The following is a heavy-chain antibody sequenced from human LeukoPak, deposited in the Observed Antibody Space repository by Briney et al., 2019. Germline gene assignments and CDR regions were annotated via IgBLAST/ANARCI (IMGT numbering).Heavy chain of an antibody. CDR2: ISYDGNRK. Sequence: QAGGSLRLSCAASGFTFSTYALHWVRQTPGKGLEWVAVISYDGNRKYYADSVKGRFTISRDNSKNTLYLQMNSLRAEDTAMYYCARDAWAGPNPSNIYYFDSWGQETLVTGSS. CDR1: GFTFSTYA. J-gene: IGHJ4*02. CDR3: ARDAWAGPNPSNIYYFDS. V-gene: IGHV3-30*04. D-gene: IGHD2-8*01.